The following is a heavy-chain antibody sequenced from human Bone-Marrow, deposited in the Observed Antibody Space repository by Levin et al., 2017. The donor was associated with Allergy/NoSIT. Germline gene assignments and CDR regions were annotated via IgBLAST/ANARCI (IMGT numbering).Heavy chain of an antibody. CDR1: GFTFSSYG. CDR2: ISYDGSNK. V-gene: IGHV3-30*18. J-gene: IGHJ6*02. Sequence: GGSLRLSCAASGFTFSSYGMHWVRQAPGKGLEWVAVISYDGSNKYYADSVKGRFTISRDNSKNTLYLQMNSLRAEDTAVYYCAKDRGSGGSCHGGMDVWGQGTTVTVSS. D-gene: IGHD2-15*01. CDR3: AKDRGSGGSCHGGMDV.